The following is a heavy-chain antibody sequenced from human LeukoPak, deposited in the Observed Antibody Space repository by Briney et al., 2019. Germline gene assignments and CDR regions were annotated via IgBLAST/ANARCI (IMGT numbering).Heavy chain of an antibody. CDR3: ARGVVVVVAATPSYYFDY. D-gene: IGHD2-15*01. CDR2: ISAYNDNT. J-gene: IGHJ4*02. V-gene: IGHV1-18*01. Sequence: ASVKVSCKASGYTFTSYGISWVRQAPGQGLEWMGWISAYNDNTNYAQKLQGRVTMTTDASTSTAYMELRSLRSDDTAVYYCARGVVVVVAATPSYYFDYWGQGTLVTVSS. CDR1: GYTFTSYG.